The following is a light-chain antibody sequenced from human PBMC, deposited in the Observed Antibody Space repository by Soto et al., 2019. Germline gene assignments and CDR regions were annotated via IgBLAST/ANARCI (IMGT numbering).Light chain of an antibody. CDR2: KAS. V-gene: IGKV1-5*03. Sequence: DLQMTQSPSTLSGSVGDRVTITCRASQTISSWLAWYQQKPGKAPKLLIYKASTFKSGVPSRFSGSGSGTEFTLIISSRLPYDCATYYCQHYNSYSGAFGQGTKVELK. CDR1: QTISSW. J-gene: IGKJ1*01. CDR3: QHYNSYSGA.